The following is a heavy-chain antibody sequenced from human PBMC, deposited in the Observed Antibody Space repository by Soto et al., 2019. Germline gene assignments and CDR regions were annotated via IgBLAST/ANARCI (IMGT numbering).Heavy chain of an antibody. CDR2: ISTSKGNT. CDR3: APRSPAFDY. Sequence: QVQLVQSGPEVKKPGASVKVSCKTSGYTFTDYGISWVRQAPGQGLEWMGWISTSKGNTNYAQKFQGRVTMTTDTSTSTGYMELRSLRSDDTAVYYCAPRSPAFDYWGQGTLVTVSS. CDR1: GYTFTDYG. J-gene: IGHJ4*02. V-gene: IGHV1-18*01.